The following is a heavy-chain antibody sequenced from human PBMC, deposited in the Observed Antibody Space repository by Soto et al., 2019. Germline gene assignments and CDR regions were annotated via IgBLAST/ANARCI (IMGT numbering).Heavy chain of an antibody. CDR2: IYYSGST. J-gene: IGHJ6*02. D-gene: IGHD2-15*01. CDR1: GGSISSGGYY. CDR3: ARDVVVAANEYGMDV. Sequence: QVQLQESGSGLVKPSQTLSLTCTVSGGSISSGGYYWSWIRQHPGKGLEWIGYIYYSGSTYYNPSLKSRVTISVDTSKNQFSLKLSSVTAADTAVYYCARDVVVAANEYGMDVWGQGTTVTVSS. V-gene: IGHV4-31*03.